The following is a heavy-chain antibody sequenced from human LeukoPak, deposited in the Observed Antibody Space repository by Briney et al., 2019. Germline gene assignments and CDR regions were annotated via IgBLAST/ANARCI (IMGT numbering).Heavy chain of an antibody. CDR1: GYTFTSYG. Sequence: ASVKVSCKASGYTFTSYGISWVRQAPGQGLEWMGWISAYNGNTNYAQKLQGRVTMTTDTSTSTAYMELRSLRTDHTDMYYYARDGFYYDRSGYYFLHHWGQGTVVTVST. CDR3: ARDGFYYDRSGYYFLHH. V-gene: IGHV1-18*01. J-gene: IGHJ5*02. D-gene: IGHD3-22*01. CDR2: ISAYNGNT.